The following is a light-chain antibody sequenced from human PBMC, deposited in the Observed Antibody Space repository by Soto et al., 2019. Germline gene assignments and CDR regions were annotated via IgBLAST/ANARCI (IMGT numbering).Light chain of an antibody. V-gene: IGKV3-20*01. CDR3: QQYGSSLIT. J-gene: IGKJ5*01. CDR1: QSVSSSY. Sequence: IVLTQSPGTLSLSPGERATLSCRASQSVSSSYLAWYQQKPGQAPRLLIYDASSRATGIPDRFSGSGSGTDFTLTISRLEPEDFAVYYCQQYGSSLITCGQGTRREIK. CDR2: DAS.